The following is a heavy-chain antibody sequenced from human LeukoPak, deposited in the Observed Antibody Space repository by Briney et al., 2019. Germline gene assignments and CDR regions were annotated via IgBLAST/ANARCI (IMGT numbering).Heavy chain of an antibody. J-gene: IGHJ3*02. Sequence: GGSLRLSRAASGFTFSSYWMHWVRQAPGKGLVWVSRINSDGSSTSYADSVKGRFTISRDNAKNTLYLQMNSLRAEDTAVYYCARVYYYGSGSYYPDIWGQGTMVTVSS. D-gene: IGHD3-10*01. CDR1: GFTFSSYW. CDR3: ARVYYYGSGSYYPDI. CDR2: INSDGSST. V-gene: IGHV3-74*01.